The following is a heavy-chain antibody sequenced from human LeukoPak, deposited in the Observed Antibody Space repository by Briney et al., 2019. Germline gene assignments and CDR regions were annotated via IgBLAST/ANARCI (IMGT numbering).Heavy chain of an antibody. Sequence: PSETLSLTCTVSGGSISGGGYYWSWIRQHPGKGLEWIGYIYYSGSTYYNPSLKSRVTISVDTSKNQFSLKLSSVTAADTAVYYCARVPIVVVPAATSPFNYYYYGMDVWGQGTTVTVSS. J-gene: IGHJ6*02. D-gene: IGHD2-2*01. CDR2: IYYSGST. CDR1: GGSISGGGYY. V-gene: IGHV4-31*03. CDR3: ARVPIVVVPAATSPFNYYYYGMDV.